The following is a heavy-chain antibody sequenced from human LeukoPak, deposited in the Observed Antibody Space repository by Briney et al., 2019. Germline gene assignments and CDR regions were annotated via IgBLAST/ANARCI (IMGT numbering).Heavy chain of an antibody. J-gene: IGHJ6*02. CDR3: AKDLHSSGYYYYYYGMDV. CDR1: GFTFSSYA. Sequence: GGSLRLSCAASGFTFSSYAMHWVRQAPGKGLEWVAVISYDGSNKYYADSVKGRFTISRDNSKNTLYLQMNSLRAEDTAVYYCAKDLHSSGYYYYYYGMDVWGQGTTVTVSS. D-gene: IGHD3-22*01. CDR2: ISYDGSNK. V-gene: IGHV3-30-3*01.